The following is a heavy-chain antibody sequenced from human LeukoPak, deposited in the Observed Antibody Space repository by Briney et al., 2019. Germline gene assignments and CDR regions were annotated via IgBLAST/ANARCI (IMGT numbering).Heavy chain of an antibody. J-gene: IGHJ5*02. V-gene: IGHV3-66*01. CDR2: IYGGGST. Sequence: GGSLRLSCAVSGLTVSSNYMSWVRQAPGKGLEWVSVIYGGGSTYYADSVKGRFTISRDNSKNTLYLQMNSLRAEDTAVVYCAKGGWLSGRGYDSWGQGTLVTVSS. D-gene: IGHD5-24*01. CDR3: AKGGWLSGRGYDS. CDR1: GLTVSSNY.